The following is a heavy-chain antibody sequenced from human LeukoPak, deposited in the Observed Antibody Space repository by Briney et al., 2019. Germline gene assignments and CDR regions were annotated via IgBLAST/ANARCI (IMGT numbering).Heavy chain of an antibody. CDR1: GYTFTVYY. CDR2: INPKSGGT. D-gene: IGHD2-8*02. CDR3: ARDVYHTGDGY. J-gene: IGHJ4*02. Sequence: VASVTVSCKASGYTFTVYYMHWVRQAPGQGLEWMGWINPKSGGTNYAQKFQGRVTMTRDTSISTAYMELSRLRSDDTAVYYCARDVYHTGDGYWGQGTLVTVSS. V-gene: IGHV1-2*02.